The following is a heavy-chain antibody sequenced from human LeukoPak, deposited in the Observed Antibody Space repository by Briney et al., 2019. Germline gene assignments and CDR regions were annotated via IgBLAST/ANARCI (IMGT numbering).Heavy chain of an antibody. J-gene: IGHJ4*02. CDR2: IYYSGST. CDR1: GGSISSSSYY. D-gene: IGHD2/OR15-2a*01. CDR3: ARRNRSNFDY. V-gene: IGHV4-39*01. Sequence: PSETLSLTCTVSGGSISSSSYYWGWIRQPPGKGLEWIGSIYYSGSTYYNPSLKSRVTISVGTSKNQFSLKLSSVTAADTAVYYCARRNRSNFDYWGQGTLVTVSS.